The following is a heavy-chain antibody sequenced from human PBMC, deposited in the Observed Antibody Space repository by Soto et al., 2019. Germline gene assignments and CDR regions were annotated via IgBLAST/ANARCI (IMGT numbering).Heavy chain of an antibody. CDR3: ARDCSSTSCSNYYYYYGMDV. J-gene: IGHJ6*02. CDR2: ISAYDRNT. V-gene: IGHV1-18*04. Sequence: ASVKVSCKASGYTFTSYGISWVRQAPGQGLEWMGWISAYDRNTNYAQKLQGRVTMTTDTSTSTAYMELRSLRSDDTAVYYCARDCSSTSCSNYYYYYGMDVWGQGTTVTVSS. CDR1: GYTFTSYG. D-gene: IGHD2-2*01.